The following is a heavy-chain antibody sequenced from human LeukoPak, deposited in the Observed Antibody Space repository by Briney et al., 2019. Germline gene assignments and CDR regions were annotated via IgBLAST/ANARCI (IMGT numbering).Heavy chain of an antibody. CDR2: TSGSGDNT. J-gene: IGHJ3*02. CDR1: GVTLFSYS. V-gene: IGHV3-23*01. Sequence: GGALRLSLSASGVTLFSYSISWVRQAPGEGVEWGSTTSGSGDNTYYADSVKGRFTISRDNSKNTLYLQVNSLRAEDTAIYYCAKHSVPVAIRGAFDIWGQGTMVTVSS. CDR3: AKHSVPVAIRGAFDI. D-gene: IGHD2-2*01.